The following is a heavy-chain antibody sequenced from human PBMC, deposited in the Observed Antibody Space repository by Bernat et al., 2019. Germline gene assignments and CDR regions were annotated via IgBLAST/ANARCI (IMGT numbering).Heavy chain of an antibody. J-gene: IGHJ4*02. CDR2: IRYDGSNK. V-gene: IGHV3-30*02. CDR3: AKPGGDNYYDSSGYYYFDY. CDR1: GFTFSSYG. Sequence: QVQLVESGGGVVQPGGSLRLSCAASGFTFSSYGMHWVRQAPGKGLEWVAFIRYDGSNKYYAESVKGRLTISRDNSKNTLYLQMNSLRAEDTAVYYCAKPGGDNYYDSSGYYYFDYWGQGTLVTVSS. D-gene: IGHD3-22*01.